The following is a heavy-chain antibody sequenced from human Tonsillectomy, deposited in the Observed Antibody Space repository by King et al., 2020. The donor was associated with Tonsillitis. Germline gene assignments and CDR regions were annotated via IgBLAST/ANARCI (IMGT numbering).Heavy chain of an antibody. CDR2: ISGGGGST. CDR1: GFTFSNYA. Sequence: EVQLVESGGGLVQPGGSLRLSCAASGFTFSNYAMSWVRQAPGKGLEWVSFISGGGGSTYYADSVKGRFTISRDNSKNTLYLQLSSLRAEDTALYYCAKDLFRRDVGYLDYWGQGTLVTVSS. CDR3: AKDLFRRDVGYLDY. D-gene: IGHD1-26*01. J-gene: IGHJ4*02. V-gene: IGHV3-23*04.